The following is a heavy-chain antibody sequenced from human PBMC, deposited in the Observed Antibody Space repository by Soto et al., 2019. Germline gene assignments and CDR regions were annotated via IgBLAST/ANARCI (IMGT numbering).Heavy chain of an antibody. J-gene: IGHJ6*03. CDR3: ARSIFGVGQLTGYYYYMDV. Sequence: QVQLVQSGAEVKKPGSSVKVSCKASGGTFSSYTISWVRQAPGQGLEWMGRIIPILGIANYAQKFQGRVTITAAKSTSPAYMELSSLRSEDTAVYYCARSIFGVGQLTGYYYYMDVWGKGTTVTVSS. CDR2: IIPILGIA. V-gene: IGHV1-69*02. CDR1: GGTFSSYT. D-gene: IGHD3-3*01.